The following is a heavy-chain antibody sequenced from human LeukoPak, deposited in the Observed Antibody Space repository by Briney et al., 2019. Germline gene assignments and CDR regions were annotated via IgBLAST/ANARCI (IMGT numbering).Heavy chain of an antibody. CDR3: ARDLGHYSSGWYRWLDY. CDR1: GYTFTSYD. CDR2: MNPNSGNT. Sequence: ASVKVSCKASGYTFTSYDINWVRQATGQGLEWMGWMNPNSGNTGYAQKFQGRVTITRNTSISTAYMELSRLRSDDTAVYYCARDLGHYSSGWYRWLDYWGQGTLVTVSS. D-gene: IGHD6-19*01. V-gene: IGHV1-8*03. J-gene: IGHJ4*02.